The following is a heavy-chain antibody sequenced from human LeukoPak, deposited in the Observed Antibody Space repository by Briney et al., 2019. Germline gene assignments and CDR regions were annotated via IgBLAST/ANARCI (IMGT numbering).Heavy chain of an antibody. Sequence: ASVKVSCKASGYTFTGYYMHWVRQAPGQGLEWMGWINPNSGGTNYAQKVQGRVTMTRDTSISTAYMELSRLKSDDTAVYYCARGCSGGSCYGAFDIWGQGTMVTVSS. CDR2: INPNSGGT. V-gene: IGHV1-2*02. CDR1: GYTFTGYY. CDR3: ARGCSGGSCYGAFDI. J-gene: IGHJ3*02. D-gene: IGHD2-15*01.